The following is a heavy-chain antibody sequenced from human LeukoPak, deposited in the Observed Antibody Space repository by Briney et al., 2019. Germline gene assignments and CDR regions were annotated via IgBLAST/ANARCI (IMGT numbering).Heavy chain of an antibody. D-gene: IGHD1-14*01. CDR3: ARGPDHAKVGY. J-gene: IGHJ4*02. CDR2: IYYSGRT. CDR1: GGSINRSSFY. V-gene: IGHV4-39*07. Sequence: KSSETLSLTCSVSGGSINRSSFYWGWIRQPPGGGLEWIGNIYYSGRTSYNSSLKSRLTISIDTSKNQFSLKLSSVTAADTAVYYCARGPDHAKVGYWGQGTLVTVSS.